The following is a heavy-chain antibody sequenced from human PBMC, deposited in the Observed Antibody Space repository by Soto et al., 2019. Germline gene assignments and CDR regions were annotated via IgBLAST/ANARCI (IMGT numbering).Heavy chain of an antibody. D-gene: IGHD2-2*01. CDR1: GFTFGSYA. V-gene: IGHV3-23*04. CDR2: ISGGGSSR. CDR3: ARVRFPSAPHPPLGYSVMDV. J-gene: IGHJ6*04. Sequence: VELVESGGGLFQPGESLRLSCAASGFTFGSYAMTWVRQAPGKGLEWVSGISGGGSSRYYSDSVEARFTISRDNPENLLYLQINPLRAEDTPLYFCARVRFPSAPHPPLGYSVMDVWGNGTTITVSS.